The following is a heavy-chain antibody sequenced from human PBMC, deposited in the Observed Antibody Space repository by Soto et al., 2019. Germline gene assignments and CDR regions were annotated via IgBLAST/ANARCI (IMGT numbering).Heavy chain of an antibody. V-gene: IGHV1-69*01. J-gene: IGHJ6*02. Sequence: QVQLVQSGAEVKKPGSSVKVSCKASGGTFSSYAISWVRQAPVQGLEWMGGIIPIFGTANYAQKFQGRVTITADESTSTAYMELSSLRSEDTAVYYCAGEGYCSSTSCPRHYYGMDVWGQGTTVTVSS. D-gene: IGHD2-2*01. CDR3: AGEGYCSSTSCPRHYYGMDV. CDR1: GGTFSSYA. CDR2: IIPIFGTA.